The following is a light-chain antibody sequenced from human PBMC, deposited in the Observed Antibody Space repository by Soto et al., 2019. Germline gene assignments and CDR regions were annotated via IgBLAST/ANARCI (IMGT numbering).Light chain of an antibody. CDR3: QQYGDWPLT. CDR1: QSVRSTY. J-gene: IGKJ4*01. CDR2: GVS. V-gene: IGKV3-15*01. Sequence: IALTQSPGTLSLSPGERATLSCRASQSVRSTYLAWYQQKPGQAPRLLIFGVSNRAAGIPARFSGSGSGTEFTLTISSLQSEDFAVYYCQQYGDWPLTFGGGTKVDIK.